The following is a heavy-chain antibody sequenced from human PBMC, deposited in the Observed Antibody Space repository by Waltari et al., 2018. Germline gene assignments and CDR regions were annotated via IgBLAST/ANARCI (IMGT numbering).Heavy chain of an antibody. V-gene: IGHV4-39*01. CDR3: ARQSYYDESGHD. CDR2: IYYSGTT. CDR1: GGSISSSAYY. Sequence: QLQLQESGPGLVKPSETLSLTCTVPGGSISSSAYYWVWIRQHPGKGVEWIGSIYYSGTTYYNPSLNSRVTISVDTSKSQFSLKLSSVTAADTAIYYCARQSYYDESGHDWGQGTLVTVSS. J-gene: IGHJ4*02. D-gene: IGHD3-22*01.